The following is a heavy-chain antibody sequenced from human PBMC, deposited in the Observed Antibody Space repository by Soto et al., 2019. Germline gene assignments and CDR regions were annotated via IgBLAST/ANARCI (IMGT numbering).Heavy chain of an antibody. Sequence: QVQLVESGGGVVQPGRSLRLSCAASGFTFSSYGMHWVRQAPGKGLEWVAVISYDGSNKYYADSVEGRFTISRDNSKNTLYLQMNSLRAEDTAVYYCAKGSWFDPWGQGTLVTVSS. V-gene: IGHV3-30*18. CDR3: AKGSWFDP. CDR1: GFTFSSYG. J-gene: IGHJ5*02. CDR2: ISYDGSNK.